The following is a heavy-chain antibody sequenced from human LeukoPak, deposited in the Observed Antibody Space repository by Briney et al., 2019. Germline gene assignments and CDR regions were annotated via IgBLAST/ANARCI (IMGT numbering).Heavy chain of an antibody. CDR3: TSPEMSDDYGDYEWFDP. J-gene: IGHJ5*02. V-gene: IGHV3-73*01. Sequence: GGSLRLSCAASGFTFSGSAMHWVRQASGKGLEWVGRIRRKANSYATAYAASVKGRFTISRDDSKNTAYLQMNSLKTEDTAVYYCTSPEMSDDYGDYEWFDPWGQGTLVTVSS. D-gene: IGHD4-17*01. CDR2: IRRKANSYAT. CDR1: GFTFSGSA.